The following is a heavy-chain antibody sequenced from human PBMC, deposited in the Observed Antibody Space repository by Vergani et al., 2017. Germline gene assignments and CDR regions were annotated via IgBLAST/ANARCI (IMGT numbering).Heavy chain of an antibody. D-gene: IGHD2-2*01. V-gene: IGHV3-11*05. CDR3: ARRFQLLFAFDI. CDR2: ISSSSSYT. Sequence: QVQLVESGGGLVKPGGSLRLSCAASGFTFSDYYMSWIRQAPGKGREWVSYISSSSSYTNYADSVKGRFTISRDNAKNSLYLQMNSLRAEDTAVYYCARRFQLLFAFDIWGQGTMVTVSS. J-gene: IGHJ3*02. CDR1: GFTFSDYY.